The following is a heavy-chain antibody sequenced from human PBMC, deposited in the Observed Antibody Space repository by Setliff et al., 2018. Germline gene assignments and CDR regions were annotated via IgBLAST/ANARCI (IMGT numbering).Heavy chain of an antibody. J-gene: IGHJ5*02. CDR3: ARERTIFGILVISGWFDP. V-gene: IGHV4-4*07. D-gene: IGHD3-3*01. CDR1: GGSFSNYY. CDR2: VSASGST. Sequence: SETLSLTCAVYGGSFSNYYWTWIRQPAGKELEWIGRVSASGSTTYNPSLKSRVTMSVDTSRNQISLNLTSVTAADTAMYYCARERTIFGILVISGWFDPWGQGTVVTVSS.